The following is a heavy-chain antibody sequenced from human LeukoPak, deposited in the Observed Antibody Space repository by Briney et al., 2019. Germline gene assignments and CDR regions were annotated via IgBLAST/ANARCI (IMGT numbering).Heavy chain of an antibody. V-gene: IGHV3-15*01. CDR2: IKSKTDDGIT. Sequence: GGSLSLPCAASGFTFSNAWMSWVRQAPGKGLEWVGRIKSKTDDGITGYAAPVKGRFTISRDDSKSTLYLQMNSLKTEDTAVYCCTTSPEGYCSSTSCFDYWGQGTLVTVSS. CDR1: GFTFSNAW. D-gene: IGHD2-2*01. J-gene: IGHJ4*02. CDR3: TTSPEGYCSSTSCFDY.